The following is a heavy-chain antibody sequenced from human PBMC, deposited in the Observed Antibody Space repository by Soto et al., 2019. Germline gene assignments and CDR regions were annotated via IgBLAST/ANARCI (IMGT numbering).Heavy chain of an antibody. CDR2: IGGSGGSTT. V-gene: IGHV3-23*01. D-gene: IGHD3-22*01. J-gene: IGHJ4*02. CDR1: AFTSSSYA. Sequence: EVQLLESGGGLVQPGGSLRLSCAASAFTSSSYAMSWVRQAPGKGLEWVSTIGGSGGSTTYYADSVKGQFTIFRDNSKNTLFLQMNSLRAEDTALDYCAKLLGDNVYYPTGYWGQGTLVTVSS. CDR3: AKLLGDNVYYPTGY.